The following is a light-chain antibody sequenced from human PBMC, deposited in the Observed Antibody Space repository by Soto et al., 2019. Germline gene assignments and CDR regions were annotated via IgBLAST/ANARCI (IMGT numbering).Light chain of an antibody. CDR3: TSFAPGRVYV. V-gene: IGLV2-14*03. Sequence: QSALTQPASVSGSXGQSITISCSGTSSDIGAYDYVSWYHQHPGRAPKLIIYEVSHRSSGLSYRFSGSKSGNTASLTISGLQAEDEGDYYCTSFAPGRVYVFGSGTKVTVL. CDR2: EVS. J-gene: IGLJ1*01. CDR1: SSDIGAYDY.